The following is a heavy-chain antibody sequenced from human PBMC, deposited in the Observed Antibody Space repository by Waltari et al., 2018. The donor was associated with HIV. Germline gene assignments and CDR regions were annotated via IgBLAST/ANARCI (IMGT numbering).Heavy chain of an antibody. J-gene: IGHJ4*02. CDR1: GFTFTTDA. Sequence: EVQLLESGGGLVRPGGSLRRSCAASGFTFTTDARNWVGQAPGKGLCWVSAISGGGDRTYYAYSSMGRFTISRDNSKNTLYLQMNSLSAEDTAVYFCAKLASGWYGYLGQGTLVTVSS. D-gene: IGHD6-19*01. V-gene: IGHV3-23*01. CDR3: AKLASGWYGY. CDR2: ISGGGDRT.